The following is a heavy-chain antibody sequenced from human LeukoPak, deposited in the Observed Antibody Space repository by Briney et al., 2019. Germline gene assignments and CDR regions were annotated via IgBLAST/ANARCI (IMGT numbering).Heavy chain of an antibody. Sequence: GGSLRLSCAASGFTFSSYGMNWVRQAPGKGLEWVSSISSTSTYIYYADSVKGRFTISRDNAKSSLFLQMNSLRAEDTAVYYCARGSGPFDYWGQGTLVTVSS. CDR1: GFTFSSYG. J-gene: IGHJ4*02. V-gene: IGHV3-21*01. CDR2: ISSTSTYI. CDR3: ARGSGPFDY. D-gene: IGHD2-15*01.